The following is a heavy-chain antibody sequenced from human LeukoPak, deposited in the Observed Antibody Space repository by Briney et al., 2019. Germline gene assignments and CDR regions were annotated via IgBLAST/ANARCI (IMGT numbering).Heavy chain of an antibody. CDR2: MNPNSGNT. V-gene: IGHV1-8*01. CDR3: ARAELRYFDWPPGDY. D-gene: IGHD3-9*01. CDR1: GYTFTDYD. Sequence: GASVKASCKASGYTFTDYDINWVRQATGQGLEWMGWMNPNSGNTGYTQKFQGRVTMTRNTSISTAYMELSSLRSEDTAVYYCARAELRYFDWPPGDYWGQGTLVTVSS. J-gene: IGHJ4*02.